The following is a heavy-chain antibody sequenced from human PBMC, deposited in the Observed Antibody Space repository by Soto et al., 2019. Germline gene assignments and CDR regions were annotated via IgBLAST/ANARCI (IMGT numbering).Heavy chain of an antibody. D-gene: IGHD5-12*01. CDR3: AREGSGYNF. J-gene: IGHJ4*02. Sequence: SVNVSCKASGSSFSNVGISWERQAPGQGLEWMGGIVPVFGRPNYAQRFRGRLTITADESTSTGYMELISLRSDDTAVYYCAREGSGYNFWGQGTKVTVSS. V-gene: IGHV1-69*13. CDR1: GSSFSNVG. CDR2: IVPVFGRP.